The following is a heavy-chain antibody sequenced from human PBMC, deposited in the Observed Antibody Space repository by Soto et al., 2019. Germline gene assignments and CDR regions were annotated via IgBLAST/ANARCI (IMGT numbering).Heavy chain of an antibody. J-gene: IGHJ6*03. D-gene: IGHD1-1*01. CDR2: IFNSGST. CDR3: AGGPETDYRDV. V-gene: IGHV4-59*01. Sequence: QVQLQESGPGLVKSSETLSLTCRVSGGSISNYFWSWIRQPPGKGLEWIGYIFNSGSTIYSPSLKRRVTLTLDTPRNPFSPRRGSVTVADTAMYYCAGGPETDYRDVWGKGTTVTVSS. CDR1: GGSISNYF.